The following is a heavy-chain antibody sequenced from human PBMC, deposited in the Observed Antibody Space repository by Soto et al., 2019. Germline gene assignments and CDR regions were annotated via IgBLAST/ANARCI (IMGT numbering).Heavy chain of an antibody. V-gene: IGHV1-18*01. J-gene: IGHJ4*02. CDR1: GYTFTSYG. CDR3: ARDGNLNYYDSSGYYVFDY. CDR2: ISAYNGNT. D-gene: IGHD3-22*01. Sequence: ASVKVSCKASGYTFTSYGISWVRQAPGQGLEWMGWISAYNGNTNYAQKLQGRVTMTTDTSTSTAYMELRSLRSDDTAVHYCARDGNLNYYDSSGYYVFDYWSQGTLVTVSS.